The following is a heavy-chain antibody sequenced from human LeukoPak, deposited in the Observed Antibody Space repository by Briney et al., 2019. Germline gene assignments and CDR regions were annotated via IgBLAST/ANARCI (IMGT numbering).Heavy chain of an antibody. D-gene: IGHD2-21*01. CDR3: ARVRHTPYYYGMDV. Sequence: SETLSLTCTVSGGSISSGSYYWSWIRQPAGKGLEWIGRIYTSGSTNYNPSLESRVTISVDTSKNQFSLKLSSVTAADTAVYYCARVRHTPYYYGMDVWGQGTTVTVSS. J-gene: IGHJ6*02. CDR1: GGSISSGSYY. V-gene: IGHV4-61*02. CDR2: IYTSGST.